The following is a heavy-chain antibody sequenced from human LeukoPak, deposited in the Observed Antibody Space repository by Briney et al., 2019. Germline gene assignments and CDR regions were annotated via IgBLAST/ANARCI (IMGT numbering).Heavy chain of an antibody. J-gene: IGHJ5*02. D-gene: IGHD1-14*01. Sequence: ASVKVSCKSSGYIFTGYYMHWVRQAPGQGLEWMGRINPNSGGTNYAQKFQGRVTMTRDTSISTAYMELSRLRSDDTAVYYCAVYNWNHLGHWFDPWGQGTLVTVSS. CDR2: INPNSGGT. CDR3: AVYNWNHLGHWFDP. V-gene: IGHV1-2*06. CDR1: GYIFTGYY.